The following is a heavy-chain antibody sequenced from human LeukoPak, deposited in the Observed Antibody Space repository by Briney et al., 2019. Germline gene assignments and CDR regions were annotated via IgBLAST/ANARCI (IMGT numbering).Heavy chain of an antibody. CDR1: GGTFSSYA. J-gene: IGHJ4*02. CDR3: ARERRVYSYGSFIGDY. V-gene: IGHV1-69*01. Sequence: SVKVSCKASGGTFSSYAISWARQAPGQGLEWMGGIIPIFGTANYAQKFQGRVTITADESTSTLYMELSRLRSDDTALYYCARERRVYSYGSFIGDYWGQGTLVTVSS. CDR2: IIPIFGTA. D-gene: IGHD5-18*01.